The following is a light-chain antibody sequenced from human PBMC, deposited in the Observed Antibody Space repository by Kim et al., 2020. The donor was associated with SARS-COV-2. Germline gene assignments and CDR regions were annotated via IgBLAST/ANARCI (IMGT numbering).Light chain of an antibody. Sequence: QSALTQPASVSGSPGQSITISCTGTSSDVGNYNLVSWYQQHPGKAPKRLIYEVTKRPSGISNRFSGSKSGNTASLTISGLQAEDEADYYCSSYASNSIFFGGGTQLTFL. CDR2: EVT. CDR3: SSYASNSIF. CDR1: SSDVGNYNL. J-gene: IGLJ2*01. V-gene: IGLV2-23*02.